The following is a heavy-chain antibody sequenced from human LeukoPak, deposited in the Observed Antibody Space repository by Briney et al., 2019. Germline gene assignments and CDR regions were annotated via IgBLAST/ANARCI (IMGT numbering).Heavy chain of an antibody. V-gene: IGHV3-23*01. Sequence: GGSLRLSCAASGFTFSSYAMSWVRQAPGKGLEWVSAISGSGGSTYYADSVKGRFTISRDNSKNTPYLQMNSLRAEDTAVYYCAKDAGVSRLLWFGELDPWGQGTLVTVSS. CDR1: GFTFSSYA. J-gene: IGHJ5*02. D-gene: IGHD3-10*01. CDR3: AKDAGVSRLLWFGELDP. CDR2: ISGSGGST.